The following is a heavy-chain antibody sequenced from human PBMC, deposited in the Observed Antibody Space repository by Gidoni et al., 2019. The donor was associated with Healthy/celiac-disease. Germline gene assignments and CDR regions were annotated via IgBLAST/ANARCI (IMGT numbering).Heavy chain of an antibody. V-gene: IGHV4-34*01. CDR1: VASFRGYY. J-gene: IGHJ4*02. CDR3: ARSQPYDSSGYAY. D-gene: IGHD3-22*01. CDR2: INNIGST. Sequence: QGQLQQWAAGLLKPSETLSPTCAVYVASFRGYYWSWIRPPPGKGLEWIGEINNIGSTNSNPSLKSRVAISVDTSKNQLALKLSSVTGADTALYYCARSQPYDSSGYAYWGQGTLVTVSS.